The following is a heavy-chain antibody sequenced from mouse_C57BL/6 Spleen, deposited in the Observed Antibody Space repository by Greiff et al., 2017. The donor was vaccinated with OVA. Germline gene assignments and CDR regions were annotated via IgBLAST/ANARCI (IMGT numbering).Heavy chain of an antibody. Sequence: VQLQQPGAELVMPGASVKLSCKASGYTFTSYWMHWVKQRPGQGLEWIGEIDPSDSYTNYNQKFKGKSTLTVDKSSSTAYMQLSSLTSEDSAVYYCARRYYGSSTFDYWGQGTTLTVSS. CDR2: IDPSDSYT. V-gene: IGHV1-69*01. J-gene: IGHJ2*01. CDR1: GYTFTSYW. CDR3: ARRYYGSSTFDY. D-gene: IGHD1-1*01.